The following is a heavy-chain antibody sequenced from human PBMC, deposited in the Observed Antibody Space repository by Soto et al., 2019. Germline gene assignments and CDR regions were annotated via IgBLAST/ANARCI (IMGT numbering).Heavy chain of an antibody. CDR1: GCTFSDFA. D-gene: IGHD6-19*01. Sequence: EVQVLESGGGLVQPGGSLRLSCVASGCTFSDFAMSWVRQAPGKGLEWVSSISGSGGTIYYADSVKGRFTISRDNSNNTLYLQMHSLRADDTAVYFCAKLRGSGWYFHYWGQGTLVAVSS. CDR3: AKLRGSGWYFHY. CDR2: ISGSGGTI. J-gene: IGHJ4*02. V-gene: IGHV3-23*01.